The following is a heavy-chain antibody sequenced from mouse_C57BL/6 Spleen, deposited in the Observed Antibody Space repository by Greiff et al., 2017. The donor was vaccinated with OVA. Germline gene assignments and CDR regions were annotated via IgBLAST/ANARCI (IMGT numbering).Heavy chain of an antibody. J-gene: IGHJ3*01. CDR1: GFTFSSYG. CDR3: ARPFAD. V-gene: IGHV5-6*01. Sequence: EVHLVESGGDLVKPGGSLKLSCAASGFTFSSYGMSWVRQTPDKRLEWVATISSGGSYTYYPDSVKGRFTISRDNAKNTLYLQMSSLKSEDTAMYYCARPFADWGQGTLVTVSA. CDR2: ISSGGSYT.